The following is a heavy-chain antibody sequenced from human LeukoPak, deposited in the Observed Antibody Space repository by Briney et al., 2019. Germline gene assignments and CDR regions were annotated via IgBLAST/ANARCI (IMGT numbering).Heavy chain of an antibody. CDR2: IKQDGSEK. CDR1: GFTVSSND. J-gene: IGHJ4*02. Sequence: GGSLRLSCAASGFTVSSNDMSWVRQAPGKGLEWVANIKQDGSEKYYVDSVKGRFTISRDNAKNSLYLQMNSLRAEDTAVYYCARGTVTAPGIDYWGQGTLVTVSS. D-gene: IGHD2-21*02. CDR3: ARGTVTAPGIDY. V-gene: IGHV3-7*01.